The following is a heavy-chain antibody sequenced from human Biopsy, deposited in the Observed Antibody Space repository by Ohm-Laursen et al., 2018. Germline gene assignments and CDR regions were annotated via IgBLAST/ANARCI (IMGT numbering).Heavy chain of an antibody. J-gene: IGHJ4*02. CDR3: AKAGRGYIDY. Sequence: SLRLSCAASGFTFSSSCMHWVRHAPGKGLEWVSRFNSDGTDTTYADSVKGRFTISRDNAKNTLYLQMNSLRAEDTAVYYCAKAGRGYIDYWGQGTLVMVSS. D-gene: IGHD5-18*01. CDR1: GFTFSSSC. V-gene: IGHV3-74*01. CDR2: FNSDGTDT.